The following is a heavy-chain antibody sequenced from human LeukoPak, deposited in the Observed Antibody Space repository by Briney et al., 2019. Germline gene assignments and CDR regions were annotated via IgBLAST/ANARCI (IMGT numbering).Heavy chain of an antibody. CDR2: IYYSGTT. CDR3: ARGVYIAAAQYGY. J-gene: IGHJ4*02. Sequence: SETLSLTCTVSGGSIGTYSWNWIRQPPGKGLEGIGYIYYSGTTNYNPSLKSPVTISVDTSKNQFSLKLGSVTAADTAVYYCARGVYIAAAQYGYWGQGPLVTVS. CDR1: GGSIGTYS. V-gene: IGHV4-59*01. D-gene: IGHD6-13*01.